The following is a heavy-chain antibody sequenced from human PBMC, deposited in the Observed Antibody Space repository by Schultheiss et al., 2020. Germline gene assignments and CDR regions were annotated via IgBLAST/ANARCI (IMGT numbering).Heavy chain of an antibody. CDR1: GFTFSIYA. CDR3: ARDRGAAAGTGSDY. CDR2: ISYDGSNK. D-gene: IGHD6-13*01. Sequence: GGSLRLSCAASGFTFSIYAMHWVRQAPGKGLEWVAVISYDGSNKYYADSVKGRFTISRDNSKNTLYLQMNSLRAEDTAVYYCARDRGAAAGTGSDYWGQGTLVTVSS. V-gene: IGHV3-30*04. J-gene: IGHJ4*02.